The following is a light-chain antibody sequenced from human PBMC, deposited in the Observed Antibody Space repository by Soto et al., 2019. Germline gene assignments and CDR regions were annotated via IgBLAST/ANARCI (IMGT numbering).Light chain of an antibody. Sequence: EIVLTQSPGTLSLSPGERATLSCRASQSVGSSYLAWYQQKPGQAPRLPIYATSSRATGIPDRFSGSGSGTDFTLTISRLEPDDFAIYYCQQYADSSPTFGGGTKVDIK. CDR2: ATS. CDR3: QQYADSSPT. CDR1: QSVGSSY. J-gene: IGKJ4*01. V-gene: IGKV3-20*01.